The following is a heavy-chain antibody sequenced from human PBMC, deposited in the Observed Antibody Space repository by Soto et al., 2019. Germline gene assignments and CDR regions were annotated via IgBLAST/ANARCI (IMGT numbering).Heavy chain of an antibody. J-gene: IGHJ3*02. CDR3: ARRDIVVVVAATVDAFDI. V-gene: IGHV4-39*01. Sequence: PSETLSLTCTVSGVSISSSSYYWGWIRQPPGKGLEWIGSIYYSGSTYYNPSLKSRVTISVDTSKNQFSLKLSSVTAADTAVYYCARRDIVVVVAATVDAFDIWGQGTMVTVSS. CDR1: GVSISSSSYY. D-gene: IGHD2-15*01. CDR2: IYYSGST.